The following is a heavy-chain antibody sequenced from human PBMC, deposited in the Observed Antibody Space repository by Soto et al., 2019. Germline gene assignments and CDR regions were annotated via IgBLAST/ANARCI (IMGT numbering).Heavy chain of an antibody. D-gene: IGHD5-18*01. CDR2: ISHPGSNK. J-gene: IGHJ6*01. V-gene: IGHV3-30*18. Sequence: RGSLRLSCASSGFIFSIYGMHWVRQAPGKGLDSVVPISHPGSNKDYGDSVKGRFTISRDNSKNTLYRQMNRLRAEDTAVYYCAKDNDKGRTAMVPFSYYYGMDVWGQGTTFTVSS. CDR3: AKDNDKGRTAMVPFSYYYGMDV. CDR1: GFIFSIYG.